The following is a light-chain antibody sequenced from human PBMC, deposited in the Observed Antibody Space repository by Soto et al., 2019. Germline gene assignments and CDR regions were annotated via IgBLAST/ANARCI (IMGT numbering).Light chain of an antibody. J-gene: IGKJ5*01. CDR1: QSVGSK. V-gene: IGKV3-15*01. CDR3: QQYNNWPPYT. Sequence: VMTQSPVTLSVSPWERATLSCRASQSVGSKVAWYQQKPGQAPRLLVYDASTRATGIPGRFSGSGSGTEFTLTVSNLQSEDLAVYYCQQYNNWPPYTFGQGTRLEIK. CDR2: DAS.